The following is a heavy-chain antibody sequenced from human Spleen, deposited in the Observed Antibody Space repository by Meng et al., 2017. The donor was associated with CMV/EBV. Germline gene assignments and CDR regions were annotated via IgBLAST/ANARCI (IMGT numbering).Heavy chain of an antibody. CDR2: ISSSRSTI. Sequence: GESLKISCAASGFTFSSYSMNWVRQAPGKGLEWVSYISSSRSTIYYADSVKGRFTISRDNAKNSLYLQMNSLRAADTAVYYCARDWGYGSGTYLVYWGQGTLVTVSS. J-gene: IGHJ4*02. CDR3: ARDWGYGSGTYLVY. CDR1: GFTFSSYS. V-gene: IGHV3-48*04. D-gene: IGHD3-10*01.